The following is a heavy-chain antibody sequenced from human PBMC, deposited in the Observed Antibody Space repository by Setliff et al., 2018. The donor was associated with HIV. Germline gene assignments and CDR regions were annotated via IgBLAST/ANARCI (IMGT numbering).Heavy chain of an antibody. CDR1: GGSINSGSYS. J-gene: IGHJ4*02. V-gene: IGHV4-61*09. CDR3: ARGGPDYYDYPYFDS. CDR2: IYASGST. D-gene: IGHD3-22*01. Sequence: TLSLTCTVSGGSINSGSYSCNWIRQPAGKGLEWIGHIYASGSTNYNPSLKSRFTMSVDTSKNQFSLKLNSLIAADTAVYFCARGGPDYYDYPYFDSWGQGTLVTVSS.